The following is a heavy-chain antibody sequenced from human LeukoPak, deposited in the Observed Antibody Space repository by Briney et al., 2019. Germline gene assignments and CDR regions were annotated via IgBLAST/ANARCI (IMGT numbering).Heavy chain of an antibody. V-gene: IGHV3-11*04. CDR2: ISRGGSTI. J-gene: IGHJ4*02. Sequence: GGSLRLSCAASGFTVSSNYMSWVRQAPGRGLEWVSYISRGGSTIYYADSVKGRFTLSRDNAQNSLYLQMNSLRAEDTAVYYCASTTGYSYGYFDYWGQGTLVTVSS. D-gene: IGHD5-18*01. CDR3: ASTTGYSYGYFDY. CDR1: GFTVSSNY.